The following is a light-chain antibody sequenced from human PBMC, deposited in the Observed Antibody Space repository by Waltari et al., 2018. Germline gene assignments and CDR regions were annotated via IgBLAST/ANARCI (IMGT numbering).Light chain of an antibody. CDR2: GAS. V-gene: IGKV3-20*01. CDR3: QQYGSPPLT. CDR1: QSVSNNY. Sequence: EVVLTQSPGILSLSPGERATLSCRASQSVSNNYLAWYQQKPGQAPRLLIYGASRRVTGIPDRCSGSGSGTDFTLTVSRLEPEYFAVYHCQQYGSPPLTFGPGTTVDIK. J-gene: IGKJ3*01.